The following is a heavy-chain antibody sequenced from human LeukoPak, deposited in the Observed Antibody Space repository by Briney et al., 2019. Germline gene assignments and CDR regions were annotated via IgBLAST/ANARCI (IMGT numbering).Heavy chain of an antibody. Sequence: SETLSLTCTVSGGSISSSSYYWGWIRQPPGKGLEWIGSIYYSRSTYYNPSLKSRVTISVDTSKNQFSLKLSSVTAADTAVYYCASPYFYGMDVWGQGTTVTVSS. CDR1: GGSISSSSYY. CDR3: ASPYFYGMDV. V-gene: IGHV4-39*01. CDR2: IYYSRST. J-gene: IGHJ6*02.